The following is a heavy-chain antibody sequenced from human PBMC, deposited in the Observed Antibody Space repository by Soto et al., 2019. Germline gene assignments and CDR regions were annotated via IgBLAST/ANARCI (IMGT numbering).Heavy chain of an antibody. D-gene: IGHD2-21*02. V-gene: IGHV1-18*04. J-gene: IGHJ3*02. CDR2: ISAYNGNT. Sequence: ASVKVSCKASGYTFTSYGISWVRQAPGQGLEWMGWISAYNGNTNYAQKLQGRVTMTTDTSTSTAYMKLRSLRSDDTAVYYCATDGSVVVTAIVAFDIWGQGTMVTVSS. CDR1: GYTFTSYG. CDR3: ATDGSVVVTAIVAFDI.